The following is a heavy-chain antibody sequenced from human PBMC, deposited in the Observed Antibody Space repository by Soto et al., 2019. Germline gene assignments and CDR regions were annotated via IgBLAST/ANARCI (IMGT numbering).Heavy chain of an antibody. CDR2: IWYDGSNK. CDR3: ARGFKRGYCSGGSCSDPSFDY. J-gene: IGHJ4*02. Sequence: ESGGGVVQPGRSLRLSCAASGFTFSSYGMHWVRQAPGKGLEWVAVIWYDGSNKYYADSVKGRFTISRDNSKNTLYLQMNSLRAEDTAVYYCARGFKRGYCSGGSCSDPSFDYWGQGTLVTVSS. V-gene: IGHV3-33*01. D-gene: IGHD2-15*01. CDR1: GFTFSSYG.